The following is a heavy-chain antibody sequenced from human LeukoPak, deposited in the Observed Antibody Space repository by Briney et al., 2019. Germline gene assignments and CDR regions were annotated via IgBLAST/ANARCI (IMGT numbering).Heavy chain of an antibody. J-gene: IGHJ3*02. D-gene: IGHD5-24*01. CDR3: ASQDGYGPVSFDI. V-gene: IGHV1-69*13. CDR1: GGTFSSYA. Sequence: GASVKVSCKASGGTFSSYAISWVRKAPGQGLEWMGGIIPIFGTANYAQKFQGRVTITADESTSTAYIELSSLRSEDTAVYYCASQDGYGPVSFDIWGQGTMVTVSS. CDR2: IIPIFGTA.